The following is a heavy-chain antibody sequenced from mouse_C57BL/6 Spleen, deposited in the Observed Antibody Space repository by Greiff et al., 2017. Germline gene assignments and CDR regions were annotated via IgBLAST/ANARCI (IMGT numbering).Heavy chain of an antibody. V-gene: IGHV5-6*01. CDR1: GFTFSSYG. CDR3: ARHSRDGYEGDWYFDV. D-gene: IGHD2-2*01. CDR2: ISSGGSYT. J-gene: IGHJ1*03. Sequence: EVHLVESGGDLVKPGGSLKLSCAASGFTFSSYGLSWVRQTPDKRLEWVATISSGGSYTYSPDSVKGRFTISRDNAKNTLYRQMSSLKSEDTAMYYCARHSRDGYEGDWYFDVWGTGTTVTVSS.